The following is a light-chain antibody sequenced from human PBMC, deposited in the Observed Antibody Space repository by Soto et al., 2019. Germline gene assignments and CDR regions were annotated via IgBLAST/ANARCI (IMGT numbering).Light chain of an antibody. V-gene: IGLV1-47*02. CDR2: TND. J-gene: IGLJ2*01. CDR3: SATDDSLGGPV. Sequence: QLVLTQPPSASGTPGQRVTISCSGRSANIGNNFVCWYQQLPGTAPKLLIYTNDQRPSGVPDRFSASKSGTSASLAISGLRSEDEADYFCSATDDSLGGPVFGGGTKLTVL. CDR1: SANIGNNF.